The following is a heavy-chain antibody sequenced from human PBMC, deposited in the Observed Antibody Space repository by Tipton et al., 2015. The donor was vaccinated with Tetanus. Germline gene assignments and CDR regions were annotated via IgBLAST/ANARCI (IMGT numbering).Heavy chain of an antibody. J-gene: IGHJ4*02. V-gene: IGHV4-59*02. Sequence: TLSLTCPVSGDSVSGYYWSWIRQPPGKGLEWVGYVYYTGDTNYNPSLKSRVTISMDRSENQISLKMTSATAADTAMYYCARAPRYCGGDCYQFDYWGQGTLVTVSS. CDR2: VYYTGDT. D-gene: IGHD2-21*02. CDR3: ARAPRYCGGDCYQFDY. CDR1: GDSVSGYY.